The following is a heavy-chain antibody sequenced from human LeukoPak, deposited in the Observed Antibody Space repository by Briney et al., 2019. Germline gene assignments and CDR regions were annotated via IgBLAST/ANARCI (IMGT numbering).Heavy chain of an antibody. V-gene: IGHV3-21*01. D-gene: IGHD6-19*01. CDR2: ISSSSSYI. Sequence: GGSLRLSCAAPGFTVSSNYMNWVRQAPGKGLEWVSSISSSSSYIYYADSVKGRFTISRDNAKNSLYLQMNSLRAEDTAAYYCARGDAVAGLLDYWGQGTLVTVSS. J-gene: IGHJ4*02. CDR3: ARGDAVAGLLDY. CDR1: GFTVSSNY.